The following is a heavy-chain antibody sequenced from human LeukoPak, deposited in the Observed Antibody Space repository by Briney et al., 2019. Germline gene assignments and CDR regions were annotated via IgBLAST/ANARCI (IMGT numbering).Heavy chain of an antibody. CDR3: AKAGVWLPAV. CDR1: GGPVSSDNW. J-gene: IGHJ4*02. D-gene: IGHD3-9*01. Sequence: SETLSLTCAVSGGPVSSDNWWSWVRQPPGKGLEWTGEIHHSGNTNYSPSLKSRVTISLDKSRNQFSLKLNSVTAADTAVYYCAKAGVWLPAVWGQGTLVTVSS. CDR2: IHHSGNT. V-gene: IGHV4-4*02.